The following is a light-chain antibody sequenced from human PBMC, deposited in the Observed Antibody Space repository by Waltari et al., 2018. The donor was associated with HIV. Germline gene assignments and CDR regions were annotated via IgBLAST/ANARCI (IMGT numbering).Light chain of an antibody. Sequence: EVVLTQSPDTLSLPPGETATLPCRASETVPKYLAWYQQKRVQPPRLLIYDASNRAADIPTRFSGSGSGTDFTLTISSLEPEDFGIYYCQHRSDWPLFTFGPGTTVDIK. V-gene: IGKV3-11*01. J-gene: IGKJ3*01. CDR2: DAS. CDR1: ETVPKY. CDR3: QHRSDWPLFT.